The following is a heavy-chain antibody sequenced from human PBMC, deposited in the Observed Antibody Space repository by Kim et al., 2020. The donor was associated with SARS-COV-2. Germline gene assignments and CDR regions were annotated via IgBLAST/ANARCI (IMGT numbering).Heavy chain of an antibody. D-gene: IGHD1-1*01. CDR1: GFTFNTAW. CDR3: TTGPNWTPEGF. J-gene: IGHJ4*02. CDR2: AKSKNDGGTT. V-gene: IGHV3-15*01. Sequence: GGSLRLSCAASGFTFNTAWMYWVRQAPGKGLEWVGLAKSKNDGGTTEYAAPVKGSFSISRDDSKKMLYLEMNRLNTDDTAVYYCTTGPNWTPEGFWGQGTLVPVSS.